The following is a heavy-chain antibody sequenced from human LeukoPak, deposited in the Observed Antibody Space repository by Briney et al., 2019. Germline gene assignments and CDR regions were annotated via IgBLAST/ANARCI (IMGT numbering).Heavy chain of an antibody. V-gene: IGHV3-23*01. J-gene: IGHJ4*02. Sequence: GGSLRLSCAASGFIFRSYAMSLVRQAPGKGLEWVSGISSSGGRTFYADSVKGRFTISRDNSKNTLYLQMNSLRAEDTAVYYCANYYYDTSGYKNWGQGTLVTVSS. D-gene: IGHD3-22*01. CDR1: GFIFRSYA. CDR2: ISSSGGRT. CDR3: ANYYYDTSGYKN.